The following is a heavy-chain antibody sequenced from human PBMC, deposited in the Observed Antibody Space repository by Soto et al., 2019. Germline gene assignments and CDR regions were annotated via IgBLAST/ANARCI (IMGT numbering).Heavy chain of an antibody. CDR1: GGSISSGGYY. J-gene: IGHJ4*01. V-gene: IGHV4-31*03. D-gene: IGHD3-22*01. CDR2: IYYGGST. Sequence: LSLTCTVSGGSISSGGYYWSWIRQHPGKGLEWIGYIYYGGSTYYNPSLKSRATISGDTSKNQFSLKLSSVTAADTAMYYCARGGYYYENSGQNAYDYWGQGILVTVSS. CDR3: ARGGYYYENSGQNAYDY.